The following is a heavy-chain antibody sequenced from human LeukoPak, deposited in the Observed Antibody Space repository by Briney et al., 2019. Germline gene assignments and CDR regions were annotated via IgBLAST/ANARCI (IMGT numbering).Heavy chain of an antibody. CDR1: GGSFSGYY. CDR2: IHASGST. V-gene: IGHV4-59*10. D-gene: IGHD3-10*01. J-gene: IGHJ3*02. Sequence: SETLSLTCAVYGGSFSGYYWSWIRQPAGEGLEWIGRIHASGSTNYNPSLKSRVTILLDTSKNQISLKLSSVTAADTAVYYCARRQPGDAFDIWGQGTMVTVSS. CDR3: ARRQPGDAFDI.